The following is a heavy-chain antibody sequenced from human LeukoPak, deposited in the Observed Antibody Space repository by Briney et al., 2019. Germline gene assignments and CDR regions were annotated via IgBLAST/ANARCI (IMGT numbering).Heavy chain of an antibody. CDR2: IKLDVSET. J-gene: IGHJ6*02. CDR1: GFTFSSYW. D-gene: IGHD3-16*01. V-gene: IGHV3-7*04. Sequence: GGSLRLSCAASGFTFSSYWMTWVRQAPGKGLEWVANIKLDVSETYYVDSVRGRFTISRDNTKNSLYLQMDSLRAEDTAVYYCARALGGYYYYYGMDVWGQGTTVTVSS. CDR3: ARALGGYYYYYGMDV.